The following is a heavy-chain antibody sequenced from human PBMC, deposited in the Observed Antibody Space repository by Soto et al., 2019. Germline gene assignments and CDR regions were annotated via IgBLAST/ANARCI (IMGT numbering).Heavy chain of an antibody. CDR3: AMGDANFPSSDS. J-gene: IGHJ4*02. Sequence: QVPLVQSGAEVKKPVASVTISCKASGYDLTNFAIHWVRQVAGHRCEYIGWIYGNDKTKVSQKFRGRVTIFRDTSAHTVDMELSTLISEDTASYYCAMGDANFPSSDSWCAGPLFTGSS. CDR2: IYGNDKT. V-gene: IGHV1-3*01. D-gene: IGHD3-16*01. CDR1: GYDLTNFA.